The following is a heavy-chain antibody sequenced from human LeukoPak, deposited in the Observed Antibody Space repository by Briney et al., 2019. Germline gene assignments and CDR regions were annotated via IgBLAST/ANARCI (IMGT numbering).Heavy chain of an antibody. CDR3: ARDAFQGSSWSNWFDS. Sequence: ASVKVSCKASGYTFNTNGLNWVRQAPGQGLQWMGWINASTGSTNYAQIFQGRVTMTTDTSTSTAYLELTSLTSDDTAIYYCARDAFQGSSWSNWFDSWGQGTLVIVSS. CDR2: INASTGST. V-gene: IGHV1-18*01. CDR1: GYTFNTNG. D-gene: IGHD6-13*01. J-gene: IGHJ5*01.